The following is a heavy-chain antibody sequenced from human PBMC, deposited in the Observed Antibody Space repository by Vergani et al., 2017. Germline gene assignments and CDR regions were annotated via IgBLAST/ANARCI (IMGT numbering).Heavy chain of an antibody. CDR3: ARPHGDVLPPDPRRLDY. J-gene: IGHJ4*02. CDR2: TIPMLGAT. Sequence: QVQLVQSGAEVKKPGSSVKVSCKASGGTFSSYAISWVRQAPGQGLEWMGRTIPMLGATNYAQKFQGRVTITADESTSTAYMELSSLRSEDTAVYYCARPHGDVLPPDPRRLDYWGQGTLVTVSS. CDR1: GGTFSSYA. V-gene: IGHV1-69*13. D-gene: IGHD6-6*01.